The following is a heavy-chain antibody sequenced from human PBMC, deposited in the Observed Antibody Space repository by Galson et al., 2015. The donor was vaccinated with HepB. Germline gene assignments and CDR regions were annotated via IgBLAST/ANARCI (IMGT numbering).Heavy chain of an antibody. D-gene: IGHD3-22*01. CDR1: GFIFSSYG. CDR3: AKDGEMDTYSPGYYLDL. V-gene: IGHV3-30*18. CDR2: ISSDGTKT. Sequence: SLRLSCAAPGFIFSSYGLHWVRQAPGKGLEWLAIISSDGTKTYCADSVKGRFTISRDKSRNTIYLEMNSLRPADTAVYYCAKDGEMDTYSPGYYLDLWGQGTLVTVSS. J-gene: IGHJ4*02.